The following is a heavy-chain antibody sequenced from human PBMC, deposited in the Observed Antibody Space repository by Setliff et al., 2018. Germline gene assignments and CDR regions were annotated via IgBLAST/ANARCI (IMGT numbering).Heavy chain of an antibody. V-gene: IGHV3-64*02. CDR2: ISSDGVRT. Sequence: GGSLRLSCAASGFTFSSSAMHWVRQAPGKGLQYVSAISSDGVRTYYVDSVKGRFTISRDNYKNTLNLQMGSLRAEDMAIYYCTRAAREVVVPPSQKRNDYWGQGTLVTVSS. J-gene: IGHJ4*02. D-gene: IGHD2-2*01. CDR3: TRAAREVVVPPSQKRNDY. CDR1: GFTFSSSA.